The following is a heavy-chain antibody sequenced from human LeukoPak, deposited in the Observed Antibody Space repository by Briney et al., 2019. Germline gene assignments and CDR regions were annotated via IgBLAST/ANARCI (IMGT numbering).Heavy chain of an antibody. D-gene: IGHD6-19*01. CDR3: AREFTSGWIDY. CDR2: ISSSGTYI. J-gene: IGHJ4*02. CDR1: GFTFSYFG. V-gene: IGHV3-21*01. Sequence: GGSLRLSCVASGFTFSYFGMNWVRQAPGEGLEWVSFISSSGTYIYSTESVKGRFTISSDNAKNSLYLLMDSLRAEDTAVYYCAREFTSGWIDYWGQGTLVTVSS.